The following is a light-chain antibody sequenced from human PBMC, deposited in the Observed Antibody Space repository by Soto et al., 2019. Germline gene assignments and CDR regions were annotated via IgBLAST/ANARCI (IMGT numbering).Light chain of an antibody. J-gene: IGKJ2*01. CDR2: GAS. Sequence: EIVMTQSPATLSVSPGERATLSCRASQSVSSNLAWYQQKPGQAPRLLIYGASTRATGIQARFSGSGSGTEFTITISSLQSEDFAVYYCQQYNNWPPGTFGQGTKLEIK. CDR1: QSVSSN. V-gene: IGKV3-15*01. CDR3: QQYNNWPPGT.